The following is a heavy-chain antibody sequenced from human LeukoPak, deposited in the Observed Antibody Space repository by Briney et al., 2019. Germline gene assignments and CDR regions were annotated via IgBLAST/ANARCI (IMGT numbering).Heavy chain of an antibody. V-gene: IGHV3-66*01. CDR1: GFTFSNAW. CDR2: LYNDDST. D-gene: IGHD3-22*01. CDR3: ARVGHLYYYDSSDYYDFDAFDV. Sequence: PGGSLRLSCAASGFTFSNAWMSWVRQAPGKGLEWVSILYNDDSTYYADSVKGRFTISRDNSKNTLYLQMNSLRAEDTAVYFCARVGHLYYYDSSDYYDFDAFDVWGQGTMVTVSS. J-gene: IGHJ3*01.